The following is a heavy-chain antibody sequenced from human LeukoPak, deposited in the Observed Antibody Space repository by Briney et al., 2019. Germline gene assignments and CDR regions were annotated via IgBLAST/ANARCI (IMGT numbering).Heavy chain of an antibody. CDR1: GYNFNDYF. J-gene: IGHJ4*02. CDR2: INPDTVGT. V-gene: IGHV1-2*02. CDR3: ARDFVGGGSAGGY. Sequence: ASVKVSCKASGYNFNDYFIHWVRQAHGQGLEWLGWINPDTVGTNLGDRFQGRVAMITDTSVTTAYMELSGLRSDDTAVYDCARDFVGGGSAGGYWGQGTLVTVSS. D-gene: IGHD3-10*01.